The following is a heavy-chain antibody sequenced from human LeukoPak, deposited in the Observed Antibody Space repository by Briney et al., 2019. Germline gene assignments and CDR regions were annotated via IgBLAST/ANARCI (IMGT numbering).Heavy chain of an antibody. J-gene: IGHJ4*02. V-gene: IGHV3-23*01. Sequence: GGSLRLSCAASGFTFSSYAMSWVRQAPGKGLEWVSAIGTSGGSTYYADSVKGRFTISRDNSKNTLYLQMNSLRAEDTAVYYCAKDLTSVGATNYWGQGTLVTVSS. CDR2: IGTSGGST. CDR3: AKDLTSVGATNY. CDR1: GFTFSSYA. D-gene: IGHD1-26*01.